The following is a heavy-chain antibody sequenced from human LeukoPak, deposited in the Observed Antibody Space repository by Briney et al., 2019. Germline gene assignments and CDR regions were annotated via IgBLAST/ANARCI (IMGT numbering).Heavy chain of an antibody. CDR2: INHRGST. CDR1: GGSFSGYY. Sequence: SETLSLTCAIYGGSFSGYYWSWIRQPPGKGLEWIGEINHRGSTNYNPSLESRVTISVDTSRNSFSLELSSVTAADTAVYYCARVGYCGDDCYPFDYWGQGTLTTISS. D-gene: IGHD2-21*02. CDR3: ARVGYCGDDCYPFDY. J-gene: IGHJ4*02. V-gene: IGHV4-34*01.